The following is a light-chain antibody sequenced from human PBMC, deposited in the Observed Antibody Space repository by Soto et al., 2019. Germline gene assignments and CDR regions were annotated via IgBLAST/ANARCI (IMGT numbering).Light chain of an antibody. CDR1: SSSLGAGHA. CDR2: DNN. J-gene: IGLJ3*02. V-gene: IGLV1-40*01. Sequence: QSVLTQPPSVSGALGLRVTISCTGSSSSLGAGHAVHWYQQLPGKAPKLLIFDNNHRPSGVPERFAGSKSGASASLAITGLQPEDEGDFYCQSYDNGLNGSVFGGGTKLTVL. CDR3: QSYDNGLNGSV.